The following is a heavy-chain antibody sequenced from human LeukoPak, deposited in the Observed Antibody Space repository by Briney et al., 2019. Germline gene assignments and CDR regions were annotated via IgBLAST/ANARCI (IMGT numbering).Heavy chain of an antibody. Sequence: SQTLSLTCTVSGGSISSGSYYWSWIRQPPGKGLEWIGEINHSGSTNYNPSLKSRVTISVDTSKNQFSLKLSSVTAADTAVYYCARGGYSSSWFDWGQGTLVTVSS. V-gene: IGHV4-39*07. CDR1: GGSISSGSYY. D-gene: IGHD6-13*01. CDR3: ARGGYSSSWFD. J-gene: IGHJ4*02. CDR2: INHSGST.